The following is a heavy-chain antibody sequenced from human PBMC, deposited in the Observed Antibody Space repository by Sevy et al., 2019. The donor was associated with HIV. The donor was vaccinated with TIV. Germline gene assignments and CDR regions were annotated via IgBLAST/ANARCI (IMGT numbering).Heavy chain of an antibody. CDR1: GFTFSGSA. CDR2: IRSKANDYAT. Sequence: GVSLRLSCAASGFTFSGSAMHWVRQASGKGLEWVGRIRSKANDYATGYAASVKGRFTISRDDSKNTAYLQMNSLKTEDTAVYYCTRNYDFWSGYPNNWFDPWGQGTLVTVSS. J-gene: IGHJ5*02. CDR3: TRNYDFWSGYPNNWFDP. D-gene: IGHD3-3*01. V-gene: IGHV3-73*01.